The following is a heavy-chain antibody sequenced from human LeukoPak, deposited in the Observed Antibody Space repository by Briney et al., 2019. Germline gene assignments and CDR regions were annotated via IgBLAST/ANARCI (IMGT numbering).Heavy chain of an antibody. CDR2: IRQDGRDK. V-gene: IGHV3-7*01. D-gene: IGHD1-26*01. J-gene: IGHJ4*02. Sequence: PGGPLRLSYEASGFTLSNYWMAWVRQAPGKGLEWVANIRQDGRDKGCAASVKGRFTISRDNAKNSLYLQMNSLGAEDSGIYYCARDVHGTLDYWGQGTLVTVSS. CDR3: ARDVHGTLDY. CDR1: GFTLSNYW.